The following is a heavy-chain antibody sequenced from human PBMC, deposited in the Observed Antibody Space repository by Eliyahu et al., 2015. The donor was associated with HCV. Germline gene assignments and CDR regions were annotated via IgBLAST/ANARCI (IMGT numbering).Heavy chain of an antibody. Sequence: QVTLKESGPALVKPTQTLTLTCTFSGFSLSTAGMRVNWIRQSPGQAPXWLARIDWDDDKXYSAXLRARLTISXDTSKNQVALTMINMDPGDTATYFCARSKPGDCSGGTCSGGGTPPPFDYWGQGTLVIVSS. J-gene: IGHJ4*02. CDR1: GFSLSTAGMR. CDR2: IDWDDDK. D-gene: IGHD2-15*01. V-gene: IGHV2-70*04. CDR3: ARSKPGDCSGGTCSGGGTPPPFDY.